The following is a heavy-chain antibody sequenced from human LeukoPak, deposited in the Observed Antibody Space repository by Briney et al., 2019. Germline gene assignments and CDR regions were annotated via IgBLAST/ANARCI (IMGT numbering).Heavy chain of an antibody. V-gene: IGHV1-18*01. Sequence: ASVKVSCKASGYTFTSYGISGVRQARGRGLEGMGWISSYNCNTNYSQKLQGRVTMNTDTYTSKACMEVRGLRSGGGGGYFCARLGGAAYQLDFDYWGQGTLVTASS. CDR3: ARLGGAAYQLDFDY. J-gene: IGHJ4*02. CDR2: ISSYNCNT. CDR1: GYTFTSYG. D-gene: IGHD1-26*01.